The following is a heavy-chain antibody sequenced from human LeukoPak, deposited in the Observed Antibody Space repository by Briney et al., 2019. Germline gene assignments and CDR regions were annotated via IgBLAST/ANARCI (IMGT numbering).Heavy chain of an antibody. J-gene: IGHJ3*02. D-gene: IGHD3-22*01. CDR3: ARGETFSITMMVVVMQGDDAFDI. Sequence: GGSLRLSCAASGFTFSSYNMNWVRQAPGKGLEWVSSISSSSNYIYYADSVKGRFTISRDNAKNSLYLQMNSLRAEDTAVYYCARGETFSITMMVVVMQGDDAFDIWGQGTMVTVSS. CDR2: ISSSSNYI. V-gene: IGHV3-21*01. CDR1: GFTFSSYN.